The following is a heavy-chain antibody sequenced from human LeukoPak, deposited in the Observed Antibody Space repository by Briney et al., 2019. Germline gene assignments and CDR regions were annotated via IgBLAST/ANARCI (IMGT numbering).Heavy chain of an antibody. CDR3: ARDYYDSSGYYYTDY. D-gene: IGHD3-22*01. V-gene: IGHV1-2*02. CDR2: INPNSGGT. CDR1: GYTFTGYY. J-gene: IGHJ4*02. Sequence: ASVKVSCKASGYTFTGYYMHWVRQAPGQGLEWMGWINPNSGGTNYAQKLQGRVTMTRDMSTSTVYMELSSLRSEDTAVYYCARDYYDSSGYYYTDYWGQGTLVTVSS.